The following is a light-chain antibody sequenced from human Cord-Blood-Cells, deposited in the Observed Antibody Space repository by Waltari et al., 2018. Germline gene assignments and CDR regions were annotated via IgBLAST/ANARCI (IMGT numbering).Light chain of an antibody. CDR1: QSISSY. V-gene: IGKV1-39*01. J-gene: IGKJ1*01. CDR2: AAS. Sequence: IQITQSPSSLSASVGDRVTITCRASQSISSYLNWYQQKPGKAPKLLIYAASSLQSGVPSRFSGSGSGTDFTLTISSLQPEDFATYYCQQSYSTPYTFGQGTKVEIK. CDR3: QQSYSTPYT.